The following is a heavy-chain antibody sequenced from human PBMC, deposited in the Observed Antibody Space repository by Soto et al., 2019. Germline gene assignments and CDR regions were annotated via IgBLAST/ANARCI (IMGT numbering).Heavy chain of an antibody. CDR2: TSAYNGNT. J-gene: IGHJ5*02. Sequence: QVQLVQSGAEVKKPGASVKVSCKASGYTFTSYGISWVRQAPGQGLEWMGWTSAYNGNTNYAQKLQGRVTMTTDTPTSTAYMGLRSLRSDDTAVYYCARGAVVVPAARGWFDPWGQGTLATVSS. V-gene: IGHV1-18*01. D-gene: IGHD2-2*01. CDR1: GYTFTSYG. CDR3: ARGAVVVPAARGWFDP.